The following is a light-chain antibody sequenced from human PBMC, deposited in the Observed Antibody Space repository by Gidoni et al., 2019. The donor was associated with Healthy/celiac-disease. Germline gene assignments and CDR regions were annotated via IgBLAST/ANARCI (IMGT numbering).Light chain of an antibody. CDR3: NSRDSSGNHLL. CDR1: SLRSYY. J-gene: IGLJ2*01. V-gene: IGLV3-19*01. CDR2: GKN. Sequence: SSELTQDPAVSVALGQTVRITCQGDSLRSYYASWYQQKPGQAPVLVIYGKNPRPSGIPARFSGSRSGNTASLTITGAQAEDEADYYCNSRDSSGNHLLFGGGTKLTVL.